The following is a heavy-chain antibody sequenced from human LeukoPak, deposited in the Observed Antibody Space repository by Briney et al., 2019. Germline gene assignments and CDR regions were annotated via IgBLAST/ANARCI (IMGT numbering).Heavy chain of an antibody. CDR3: AGRKLANDY. V-gene: IGHV4-59*02. D-gene: IGHD1-1*01. Sequence: ASETLSLTCTISGGSVSDYYWSWIRQSPGKGLEWIGYIYYTGSTTYNPSLKSRVTMSADTSKNQFSLNLNSVTAADTAVYYCAGRKLANDYWGQGTLVTVSS. J-gene: IGHJ4*02. CDR2: IYYTGST. CDR1: GGSVSDYY.